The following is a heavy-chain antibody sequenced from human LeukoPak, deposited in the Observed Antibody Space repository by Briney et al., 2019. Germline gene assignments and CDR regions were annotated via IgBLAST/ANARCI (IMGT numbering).Heavy chain of an antibody. CDR1: GFTFSSYA. CDR2: ISSNGGST. J-gene: IGHJ4*02. Sequence: VGSLRLSCAASGFTFSSYAMHWVRQAPGKGLEYVSAISSNGGSTYYANSVKGRFTISRDNSKNTLYLQMGSLRAEDMAVYYCARGTMIVVVMYYFDYWGQGTLVTVSS. V-gene: IGHV3-64*01. CDR3: ARGTMIVVVMYYFDY. D-gene: IGHD3-22*01.